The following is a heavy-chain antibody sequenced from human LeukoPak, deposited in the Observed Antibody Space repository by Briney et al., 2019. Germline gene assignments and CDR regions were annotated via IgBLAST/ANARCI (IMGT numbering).Heavy chain of an antibody. CDR3: AIFSITIFGVVIQSPY. Sequence: GSSVKASCKASGGTFSSYAISWVRQAPGQGLGWMGGIIPIFGTANYAQKFQGRVTITTDESTSTAYMELSSLRSEDTAVYYCAIFSITIFGVVIQSPYWGQGTLVTVSS. V-gene: IGHV1-69*05. CDR2: IIPIFGTA. CDR1: GGTFSSYA. J-gene: IGHJ4*02. D-gene: IGHD3-3*01.